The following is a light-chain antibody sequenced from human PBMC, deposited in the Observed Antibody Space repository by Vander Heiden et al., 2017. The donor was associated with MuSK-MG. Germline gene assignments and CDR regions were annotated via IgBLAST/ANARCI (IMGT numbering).Light chain of an antibody. Sequence: QSALTQHASVSGSPGQSITISCGGTSSDVGGYNFVSWYQHPPAKPLHLMVYDVTNRSAVVATRFSASKSGNTASLTISVLPEEDAADYYYYSYTSSSTYVFGTGTKVTVL. V-gene: IGLV2-14*03. CDR2: DVT. CDR3: YSYTSSSTYV. CDR1: SSDVGGYNF. J-gene: IGLJ1*01.